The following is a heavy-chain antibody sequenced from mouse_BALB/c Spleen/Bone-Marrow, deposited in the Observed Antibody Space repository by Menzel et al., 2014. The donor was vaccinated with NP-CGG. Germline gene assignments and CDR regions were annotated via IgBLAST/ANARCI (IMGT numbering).Heavy chain of an antibody. Sequence: EVQGVESGGGLVQPGGSLKLSCAASGFDFSRYWMSWVRQAPGKGLEWIGEINPDSSTINYTPSLKDKFIISRDNAKNTLYLQMNKVKSEDTALYYCARLGYYGYFDYWGQGTTLTVSS. D-gene: IGHD2-3*01. CDR3: ARLGYYGYFDY. V-gene: IGHV4-1*02. J-gene: IGHJ2*01. CDR1: GFDFSRYW. CDR2: INPDSSTI.